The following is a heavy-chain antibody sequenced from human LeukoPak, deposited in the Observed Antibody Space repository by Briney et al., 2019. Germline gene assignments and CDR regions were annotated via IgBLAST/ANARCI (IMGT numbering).Heavy chain of an antibody. CDR2: IYTSGST. D-gene: IGHD3-22*01. Sequence: SETLSLTCTVSGGSLSRYYCSWIRHPAGKGLEWIGRIYTSGSTNYHPSLKSQVTMSVGTSKNQFSLKLSSVTAADTAVYYCARDRGGYDWFDPWGQGTLVTVSS. J-gene: IGHJ5*02. CDR1: GGSLSRYY. CDR3: ARDRGGYDWFDP. V-gene: IGHV4-4*07.